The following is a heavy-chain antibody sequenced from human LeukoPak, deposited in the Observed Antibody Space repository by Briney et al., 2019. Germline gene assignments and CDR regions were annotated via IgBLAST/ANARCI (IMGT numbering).Heavy chain of an antibody. V-gene: IGHV3-23*01. CDR3: AKTQLATFDY. CDR1: GFTFSNCA. CDR2: ISDSGGRT. J-gene: IGHJ4*02. D-gene: IGHD6-13*01. Sequence: GGSLRLSCAASGFTFSNCAMNWVRQAPGKGLEWVSAISDSGGRTYYADSVKGRFTISRDNSKNTLYLQMNSLRAEDTAVYYCAKTQLATFDYWGQGILVTVSS.